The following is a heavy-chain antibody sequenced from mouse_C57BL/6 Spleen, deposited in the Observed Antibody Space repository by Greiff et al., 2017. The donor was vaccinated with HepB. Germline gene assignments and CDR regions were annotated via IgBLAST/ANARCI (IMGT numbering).Heavy chain of an antibody. CDR2: IYPGDGDT. Sequence: QVQLQQSGAELVKPGASVKISCKASGYAFSSYWMNWVKQRPGKGLEWIGQIYPGDGDTNYNGKFKGKATLTADKSSSTAYMQLSSLTSEDSAVYFCARLDGFPGAMDYWGQGTSVTVSS. V-gene: IGHV1-80*01. D-gene: IGHD2-3*01. CDR1: GYAFSSYW. J-gene: IGHJ4*01. CDR3: ARLDGFPGAMDY.